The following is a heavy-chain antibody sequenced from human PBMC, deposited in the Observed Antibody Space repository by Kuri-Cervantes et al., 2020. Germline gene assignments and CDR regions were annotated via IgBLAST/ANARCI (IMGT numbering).Heavy chain of an antibody. CDR2: IYYSGST. J-gene: IGHJ3*02. CDR1: GGSISSGDYY. CDR3: ARKLWNAFDI. V-gene: IGHV4-30-4*01. Sequence: SETLSLTCTVSGGSISSGDYYWSWIRQPPGKGLEWIGYIYYSGSTYYNPSLKSRVTISVDTSKNQFSLQLNSVTPEDTGVYYCARKLWNAFDIWGQGTMVTVSS. D-gene: IGHD3-16*01.